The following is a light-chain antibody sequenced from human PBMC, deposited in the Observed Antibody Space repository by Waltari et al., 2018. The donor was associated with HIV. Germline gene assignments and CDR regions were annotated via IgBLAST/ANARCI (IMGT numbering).Light chain of an antibody. J-gene: IGKJ1*01. V-gene: IGKV3-15*01. Sequence: VVTLSPGTLSVSPGAPATLSCRASQIVGINFGWYKQKPGQAPRLLFYDASTRATGIPARFSGSGSEKEYSFTISSLQSEDFAVYYCQQYGSSPWTSGQGTKVKIK. CDR2: DAS. CDR1: QIVGIN. CDR3: QQYGSSPWT.